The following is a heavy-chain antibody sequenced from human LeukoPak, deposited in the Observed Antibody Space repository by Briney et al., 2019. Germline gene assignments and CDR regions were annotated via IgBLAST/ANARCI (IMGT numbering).Heavy chain of an antibody. CDR1: GFTFSSYS. V-gene: IGHV3-21*01. CDR2: ISSSSSYI. CDR3: ARDPYDFWSGVTDDAFDI. D-gene: IGHD3-3*01. Sequence: GGSLRLSCAASGFTFSSYSMNWVRQAPGKGLEWVSSISSSSSYIYYADSVKGRFTISRDNAKNSLYLQMNSLRAEDTAVYYCARDPYDFWSGVTDDAFDIWGQGTMVTVSS. J-gene: IGHJ3*02.